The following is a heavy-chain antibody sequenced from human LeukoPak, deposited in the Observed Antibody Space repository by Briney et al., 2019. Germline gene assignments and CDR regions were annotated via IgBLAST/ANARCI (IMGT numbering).Heavy chain of an antibody. D-gene: IGHD5-18*01. CDR1: GFTFSSYG. CDR3: ANGPWGYSYGPPGMDV. V-gene: IGHV3-30*18. Sequence: GRSLRLSCAAPGFTFSSYGMHWVRQAPGKGLEWVAVISYDGSNKYYADSVKGRFTISRDNSKNTLYLQMNSLRAEDTAVYYCANGPWGYSYGPPGMDVWGQGTTVTVSS. J-gene: IGHJ6*02. CDR2: ISYDGSNK.